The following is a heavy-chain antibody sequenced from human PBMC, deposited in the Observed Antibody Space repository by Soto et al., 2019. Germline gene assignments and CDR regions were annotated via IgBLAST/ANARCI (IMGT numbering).Heavy chain of an antibody. V-gene: IGHV5-51*01. D-gene: IGHD3-22*01. CDR2: ICPGDSET. CDR3: ARQGHYYDSSGYDPVSDYYYYYGMDV. Sequence: PGDSLTISCNGSGYSFNSYWIGWVRHRPGKGLWWMGIICPGDSETRYSASFQGQVTISADKSISTAYLQWSSLKASDTAMYYCARQGHYYDSSGYDPVSDYYYYYGMDVWGQGTTVTVSS. CDR1: GYSFNSYW. J-gene: IGHJ6*02.